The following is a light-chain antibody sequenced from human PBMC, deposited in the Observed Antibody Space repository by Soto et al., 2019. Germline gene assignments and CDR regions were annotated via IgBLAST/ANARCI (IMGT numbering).Light chain of an antibody. J-gene: IGKJ1*01. CDR1: QSVNSDY. CDR2: GAS. Sequence: EIVLTQSPGTLSLSPGERATLSCRASQSVNSDYLGWFQQKPGQAPRLLIYGASTRATGIPDRFSGSGSGTDFTLTISRLEPEDFAVYYCQQYGSLPRTFGQGTKVDIK. V-gene: IGKV3-20*01. CDR3: QQYGSLPRT.